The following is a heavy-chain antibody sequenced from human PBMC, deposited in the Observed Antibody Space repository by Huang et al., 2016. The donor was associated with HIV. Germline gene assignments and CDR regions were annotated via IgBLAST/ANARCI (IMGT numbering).Heavy chain of an antibody. V-gene: IGHV4-39*01. J-gene: IGHJ3*02. Sequence: QLQLQESGPGLVKPSETLSLTCTVSGGSISSSTYYWGWIRQPPEKGLEWIGIIYYTGTTYYTPSFKSRVTISVDTSKNQFSLRLSSVTAADSAVYYCARQLRVVVIGPGLDAFDIWGQGTMVTVSS. CDR1: GGSISSSTYY. CDR2: IYYTGTT. CDR3: ARQLRVVVIGPGLDAFDI. D-gene: IGHD3-22*01.